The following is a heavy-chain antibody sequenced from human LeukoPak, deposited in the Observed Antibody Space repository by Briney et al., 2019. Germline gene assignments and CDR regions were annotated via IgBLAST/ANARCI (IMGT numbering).Heavy chain of an antibody. CDR1: GGTFSSYA. D-gene: IGHD5-18*01. CDR2: IIPIFGTA. CDR3: ARCMDTAMGFDY. J-gene: IGHJ4*02. V-gene: IGHV1-69*13. Sequence: SVKVSCKASGGTFSSYAISWVRQAPGQGLEWMGGIIPIFGTANYAQKFQGRVTITADESTSTAYMELSSLRSEDTAVYYCARCMDTAMGFDYWGQGTLVTVSS.